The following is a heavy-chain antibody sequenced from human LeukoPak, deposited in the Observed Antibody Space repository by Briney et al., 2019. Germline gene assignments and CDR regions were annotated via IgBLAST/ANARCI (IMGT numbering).Heavy chain of an antibody. CDR1: SYIVSNYA. Sequence: ASVKVSCKASSYIVSNYAIAWVRQAPGQGLEWLGWVAPDNRTDYTERIKGRVTMTRDPFTNTAYMELRTLRSDDTGIYFCAREDASKYDHWGPGTLVAVSS. CDR3: AREDASKYDH. D-gene: IGHD3-22*01. V-gene: IGHV1-18*04. CDR2: VAPDNRT. J-gene: IGHJ4*02.